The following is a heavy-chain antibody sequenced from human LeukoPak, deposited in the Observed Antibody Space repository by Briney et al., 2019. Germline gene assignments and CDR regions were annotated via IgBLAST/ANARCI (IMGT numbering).Heavy chain of an antibody. V-gene: IGHV1-2*02. J-gene: IGHJ5*02. CDR3: ASGDAIVVVPAAPFGP. CDR2: INPNSGGT. Sequence: ASVKVSCKASGYTFTGYYMHWVRPAPGQGLEWMGWINPNSGGTNYAQKFQGRVTMTRDTSISTAYMELSRLRSDDTAVYYCASGDAIVVVPAAPFGPWGQGTLVTVSS. D-gene: IGHD2-2*01. CDR1: GYTFTGYY.